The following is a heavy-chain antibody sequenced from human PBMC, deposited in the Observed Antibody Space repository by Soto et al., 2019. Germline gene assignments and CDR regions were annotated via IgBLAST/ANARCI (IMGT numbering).Heavy chain of an antibody. V-gene: IGHV3-48*03. D-gene: IGHD3-3*01. CDR2: ISSSGSTI. CDR1: GFTFSSYE. J-gene: IGHJ4*02. Sequence: EVQLVESGGGLVQPGGSLRLSCAASGFTFSSYEMNWVRQAPGKGLEWVSYISSSGSTIYYADSVKGRFTISRDNAKNSLYLQMNSLRSEDTAVYYCARDGTGFGVVIMYYFDYWGQGTLVTVSS. CDR3: ARDGTGFGVVIMYYFDY.